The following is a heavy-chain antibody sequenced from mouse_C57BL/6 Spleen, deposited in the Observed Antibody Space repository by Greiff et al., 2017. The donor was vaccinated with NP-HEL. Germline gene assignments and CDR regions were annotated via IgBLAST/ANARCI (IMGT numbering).Heavy chain of an antibody. V-gene: IGHV5-4*01. CDR1: GFTFSSYA. CDR3: ARDGGPYFDY. J-gene: IGHJ2*01. CDR2: ISDGGSYT. Sequence: EVKLMESGGGLVKPGGSLKLSCAASGFTFSSYAMSWVRQTPEKRLEWVATISDGGSYTYYPENVKGRFTISRDNAKNNLYLQMSHLKSEDTAMYYCARDGGPYFDYWGQGTTLTVSS.